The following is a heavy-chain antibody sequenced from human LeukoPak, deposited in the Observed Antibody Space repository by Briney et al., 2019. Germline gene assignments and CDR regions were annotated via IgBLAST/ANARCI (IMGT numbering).Heavy chain of an antibody. CDR3: ARMGDSSGYYLGFDY. CDR2: ISYDGSNK. D-gene: IGHD3-22*01. CDR1: GFSFSSYA. J-gene: IGHJ4*02. V-gene: IGHV3-30*01. Sequence: GGSLRLSCAASGFSFSSYAMSWVRQAPGKGLEWVAVISYDGSNKYYADSVKGRFTISRDNSKNTLYLQMNSLRAEDTAVYYCARMGDSSGYYLGFDYWGQGTLVTVSS.